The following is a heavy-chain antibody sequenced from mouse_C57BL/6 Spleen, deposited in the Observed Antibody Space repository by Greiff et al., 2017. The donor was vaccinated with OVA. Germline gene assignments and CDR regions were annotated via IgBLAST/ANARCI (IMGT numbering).Heavy chain of an antibody. CDR3: ARSVVGSYYYAMDY. CDR2: IYPGDGDT. D-gene: IGHD1-1*01. Sequence: VQLQQSGPELVKPGASVKISCKASGYAFSSSWMNWVKQRPGKGLEWIGRIYPGDGDTNYNGKFKGKATLTADKSSSTAYMQLSSLTSEDSAVYFCARSVVGSYYYAMDYWGQGTSVTGSS. CDR1: GYAFSSSW. J-gene: IGHJ4*01. V-gene: IGHV1-82*01.